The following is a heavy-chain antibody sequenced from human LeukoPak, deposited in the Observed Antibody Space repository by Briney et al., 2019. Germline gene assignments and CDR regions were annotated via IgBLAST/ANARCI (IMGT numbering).Heavy chain of an antibody. D-gene: IGHD3-22*01. V-gene: IGHV1-69*13. Sequence: SVKVSCKASGGTFSSYAISWVRQAPGQGLEWMGGIIPIFGTANYAQKFQGRVTITADESTSTAYMELSSLRSEDAAVYYCARARNYDSSGYYYGPHYYYYYYMDVWGKGTTVTISS. CDR1: GGTFSSYA. J-gene: IGHJ6*03. CDR3: ARARNYDSSGYYYGPHYYYYYYMDV. CDR2: IIPIFGTA.